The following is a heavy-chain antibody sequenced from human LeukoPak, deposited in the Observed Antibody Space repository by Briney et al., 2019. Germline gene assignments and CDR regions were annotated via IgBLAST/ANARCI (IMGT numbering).Heavy chain of an antibody. D-gene: IGHD3-10*01. J-gene: IGHJ4*02. Sequence: GGSLRLSCAASGFTFSSYGMSWVRQAPGKGLEWVSAISGSGGSTYYADSVKGRFTISRDNSKNTLYLQMNSLRAEDTAVYYCAKTVGSGMVRGVISYFDYWGQGTLVTVSS. V-gene: IGHV3-23*01. CDR1: GFTFSSYG. CDR3: AKTVGSGMVRGVISYFDY. CDR2: ISGSGGST.